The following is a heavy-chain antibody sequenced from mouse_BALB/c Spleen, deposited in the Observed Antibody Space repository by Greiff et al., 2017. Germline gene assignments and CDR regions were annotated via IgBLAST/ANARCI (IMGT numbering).Heavy chain of an antibody. CDR2: IWAGGST. D-gene: IGHD4-1*01. CDR1: GFSLTSYG. V-gene: IGHV2-9*02. J-gene: IGHJ2*01. CDR3: ARDRPNWADY. Sequence: VQGVESGPGLVAPSQSLSITCTVSGFSLTSYGVHWVRQPPGKGLEWLGVIWAGGSTNYNSALMSRLSISKDNSKSQVFLKMNSLQTDDTAMYYCARDRPNWADYWGQGTTLTVSS.